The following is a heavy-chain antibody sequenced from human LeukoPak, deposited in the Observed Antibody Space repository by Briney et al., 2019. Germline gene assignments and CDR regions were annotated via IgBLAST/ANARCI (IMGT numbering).Heavy chain of an antibody. CDR1: GGSFSGYY. V-gene: IGHV4-34*01. Sequence: SETLSLTCAVYGGSFSGYYWSWIRQPPGKGLEWIGEINHRGSTNYNPSLKSRVTISVDTSKNQFSLKLSSVTAADTAVYYCARVRGYSDAFDIWGQGTMVTVSS. D-gene: IGHD1-1*01. J-gene: IGHJ3*02. CDR3: ARVRGYSDAFDI. CDR2: INHRGST.